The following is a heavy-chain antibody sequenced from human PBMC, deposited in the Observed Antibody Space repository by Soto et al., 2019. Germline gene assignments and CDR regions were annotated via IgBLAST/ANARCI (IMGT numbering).Heavy chain of an antibody. CDR2: IGAARDP. CDR1: GFSFSNYD. Sequence: PGGSLRLPCAASGFSFSNYDMHRVRQVSGKALEWVSAIGAARDPDYLGSVKGRFTVSRDNAQKSLYLRMNNLRSDDTAVYYCSRAYTGQLPRRADYYYALDVWGRGTPVTSP. D-gene: IGHD2-2*01. J-gene: IGHJ6*02. CDR3: SRAYTGQLPRRADYYYALDV. V-gene: IGHV3-13*05.